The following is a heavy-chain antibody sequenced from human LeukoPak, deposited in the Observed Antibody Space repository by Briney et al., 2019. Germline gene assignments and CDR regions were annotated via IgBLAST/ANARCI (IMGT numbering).Heavy chain of an antibody. V-gene: IGHV4-34*01. CDR2: INHSGST. CDR3: ARGRSWGYSSSSRWFDP. J-gene: IGHJ5*02. CDR1: GGSFSGYY. Sequence: SETLSLTCAVYGGSFSGYYWSCIRHPPGKGLEWIGEINHSGSTNYNPSLKRRVTISVDTSKNHFSLKLSSVTAADTAVYSCARGRSWGYSSSSRWFDPWGQGTLVTVSS. D-gene: IGHD6-6*01.